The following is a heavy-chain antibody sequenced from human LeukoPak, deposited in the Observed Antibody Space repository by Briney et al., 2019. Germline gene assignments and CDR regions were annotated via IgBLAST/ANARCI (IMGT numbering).Heavy chain of an antibody. CDR1: GYTFTSYD. CDR2: MNPNSGNT. V-gene: IGHV1-8*01. CDR3: ASSPPYYYYMDV. Sequence: ASVKVSCKASGYTFTSYDINWVRQATGQGLEWMGWMNPNSGNTGYAQKFQGRVTTTRNTSISTAYMELSSLRSEDTAVYYCASSPPYYYYMDVWGKGTTVTISS. J-gene: IGHJ6*03.